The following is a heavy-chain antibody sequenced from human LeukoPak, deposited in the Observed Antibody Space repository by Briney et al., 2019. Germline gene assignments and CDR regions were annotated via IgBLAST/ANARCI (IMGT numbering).Heavy chain of an antibody. D-gene: IGHD1-26*01. J-gene: IGHJ4*02. CDR2: IKSDESTT. Sequence: GGSLRLSCAASGFTFSSYRMNWVRQAPGKGVVWVSRIKSDESTTSYADSVKGRFTNYRDNARNTLYLQMNSLRTQDTAVYYCARGDGGSYGGRFDYWGQGTLVTVSS. CDR3: ARGDGGSYGGRFDY. V-gene: IGHV3-74*01. CDR1: GFTFSSYR.